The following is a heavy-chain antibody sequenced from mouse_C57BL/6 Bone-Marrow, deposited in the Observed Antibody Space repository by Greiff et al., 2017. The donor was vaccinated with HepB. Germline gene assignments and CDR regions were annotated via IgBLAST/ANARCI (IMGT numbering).Heavy chain of an antibody. Sequence: QVQLQQPGAELVMPGASVKLSCKASGYTFTSYWMHWVKQRPGQGLEWIGEIDPSDSYTNYNQKFKGKSTLTVDKSSSTAYMQLSSLTSEDSAVYYCARLWPFAYWGQGTLVTVSA. CDR3: ARLWPFAY. J-gene: IGHJ3*01. D-gene: IGHD6-1*01. CDR1: GYTFTSYW. CDR2: IDPSDSYT. V-gene: IGHV1-69*01.